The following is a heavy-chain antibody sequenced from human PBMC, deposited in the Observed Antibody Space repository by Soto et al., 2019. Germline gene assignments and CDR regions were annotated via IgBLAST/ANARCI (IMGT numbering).Heavy chain of an antibody. J-gene: IGHJ3*02. Sequence: ASVKGSCKASGYTLTGYGSGGVRQGAGRGREWMGWVSASNGNTTYARQLQGRVTLTTGTSTSTAYLELRSLRSDDPAVYHCARDKFGTLARGARGFPWGDAFDIWG. CDR3: ARDKFGTLARGARGFPWGDAFDI. V-gene: IGHV1-18*01. D-gene: IGHD3-10*01. CDR2: VSASNGNT. CDR1: GYTLTGYG.